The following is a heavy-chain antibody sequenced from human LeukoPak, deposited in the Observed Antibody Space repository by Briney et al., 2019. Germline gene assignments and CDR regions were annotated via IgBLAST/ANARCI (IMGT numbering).Heavy chain of an antibody. D-gene: IGHD6-13*01. CDR1: GYTFTSYA. Sequence: ASVKVSCKASGYTFTSYAMHWVRQAPGQRLEWMGWINAGNGNTKYSQEFQGRVTMTRDTSISTAYMELSRLRSDDTAVYYCAKVRGIAAAGPYYYYYMDVWGKGTTVTVSS. J-gene: IGHJ6*03. V-gene: IGHV1-3*01. CDR2: INAGNGNT. CDR3: AKVRGIAAAGPYYYYYMDV.